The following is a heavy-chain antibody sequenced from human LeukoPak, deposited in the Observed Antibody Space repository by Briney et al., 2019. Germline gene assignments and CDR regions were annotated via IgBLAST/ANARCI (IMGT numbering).Heavy chain of an antibody. J-gene: IGHJ5*02. Sequence: SAPTMVKPTQTHTLTCTFSGFSLSTSGEGVGWIRQPPAKALERHALLYWNGDKPYSPSLKSRLIISKDTSKNQVILIMTNMDLVDTATYYCARSYSDYDYFNYWFDPWGQGTLVTVSS. CDR3: ARSYSDYDYFNYWFDP. D-gene: IGHD5-12*01. CDR2: LYWNGDK. CDR1: GFSLSTSGEG. V-gene: IGHV2-5*01.